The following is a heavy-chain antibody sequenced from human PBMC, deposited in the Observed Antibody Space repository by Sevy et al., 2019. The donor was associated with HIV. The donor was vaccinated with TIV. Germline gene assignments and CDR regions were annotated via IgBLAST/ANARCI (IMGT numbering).Heavy chain of an antibody. Sequence: GSLRLSCAASGFTFSSYGMHWVRQAPGKGLEWVAFIRYDGSNKYYADSVKGRFTISRDNSKNTLYLQMNSLRAEDTAVYYCAKDGQGSGSYYNGAPGFDYWGQGTLVTVSS. CDR2: IRYDGSNK. CDR1: GFTFSSYG. V-gene: IGHV3-30*02. J-gene: IGHJ4*02. CDR3: AKDGQGSGSYYNGAPGFDY. D-gene: IGHD3-10*01.